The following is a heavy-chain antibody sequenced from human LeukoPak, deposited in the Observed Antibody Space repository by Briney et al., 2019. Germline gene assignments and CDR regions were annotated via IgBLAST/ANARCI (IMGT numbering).Heavy chain of an antibody. J-gene: IGHJ4*02. CDR3: AKDLWGFVEVAAILDY. CDR1: GFTFSSYA. D-gene: IGHD2-15*01. V-gene: IGHV3-23*01. CDR2: ISGSGGSA. Sequence: GGSLRLSCAASGFTFSSYAMSWVRQAPGKGLEWVSGISGSGGSADYADSVKGRFTISRDNSKKTLHLLMNSLRAEDTALYYCAKDLWGFVEVAAILDYWGQGTLVTVSS.